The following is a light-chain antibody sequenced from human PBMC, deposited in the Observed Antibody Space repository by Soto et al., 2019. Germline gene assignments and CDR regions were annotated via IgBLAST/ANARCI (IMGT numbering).Light chain of an antibody. Sequence: EIVMTQSPATLSVSPGERATLSCRASQSVSSNLAWYQQKPGQAPRLLIYGASTRATGIPARFSGSGSGTEFTLTISSLQPEDFGTYFCQQSYFSQFTFGPGTKVDIK. CDR2: GAS. V-gene: IGKV3-15*01. CDR1: QSVSSN. CDR3: QQSYFSQFT. J-gene: IGKJ3*01.